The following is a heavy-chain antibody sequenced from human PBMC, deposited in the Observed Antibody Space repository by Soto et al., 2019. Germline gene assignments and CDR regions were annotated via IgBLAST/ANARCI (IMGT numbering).Heavy chain of an antibody. CDR1: GGSISSGDYY. D-gene: IGHD5-12*01. CDR3: ARWLGYGPHHDS. CDR2: IYYSGST. Sequence: PSETLSLTCTVSGGSISSGDYYWSWIRQPPGKGLEWIGYIYYSGSTYYNPSLKSRVTISVDTSKNQFSLKLSSVTAADTAVYYCARWLGYGPHHDSWGQGTLVTVSS. V-gene: IGHV4-30-4*01. J-gene: IGHJ4*02.